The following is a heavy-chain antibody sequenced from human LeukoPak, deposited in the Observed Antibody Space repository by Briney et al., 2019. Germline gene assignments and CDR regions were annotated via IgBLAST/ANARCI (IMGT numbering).Heavy chain of an antibody. D-gene: IGHD6-6*01. Sequence: SETLSLTCTVSGGSISSYYWSWIRQPPGKGLEWIGYIYYSGYTNYNPSLKSRVTISVDTSKNQFSLKLSSVTAADTAVYYCARDRLFDSSSSGYYFDYWGQGTLVTVSS. V-gene: IGHV4-59*01. CDR1: GGSISSYY. J-gene: IGHJ4*02. CDR3: ARDRLFDSSSSGYYFDY. CDR2: IYYSGYT.